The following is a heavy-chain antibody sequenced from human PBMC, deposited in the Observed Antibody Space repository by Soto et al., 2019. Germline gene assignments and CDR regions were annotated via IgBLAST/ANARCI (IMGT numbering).Heavy chain of an antibody. J-gene: IGHJ4*02. CDR2: ITGGGGST. CDR3: AKAPDQGYGFYYFDY. CDR1: GLTFSNYA. Sequence: GGSLRLSCAASGLTFSNYALNWVRQAPGKGLEWVSAITGGGGSTFYADSVRGRFTISRDNSRNTLYLQMNSLRAEDTALYYCAKAPDQGYGFYYFDYWGQGTLVTVSS. V-gene: IGHV3-23*01. D-gene: IGHD5-18*01.